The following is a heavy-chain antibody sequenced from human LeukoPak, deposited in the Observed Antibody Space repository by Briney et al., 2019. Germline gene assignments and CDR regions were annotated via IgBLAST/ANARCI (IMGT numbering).Heavy chain of an antibody. V-gene: IGHV4-59*08. CDR1: GGSISSYY. J-gene: IGHJ2*01. D-gene: IGHD5-24*01. Sequence: SETLSLTCTVSGGSISSYYWSWIRQPPGKGLEWIGYIYYSGSTNYNPSLKSRVTISVDTSKNQFSLKLSSVTAADTAVYYCARLGARDGYNSPYWYFDLWGRGTLVTVSS. CDR2: IYYSGST. CDR3: ARLGARDGYNSPYWYFDL.